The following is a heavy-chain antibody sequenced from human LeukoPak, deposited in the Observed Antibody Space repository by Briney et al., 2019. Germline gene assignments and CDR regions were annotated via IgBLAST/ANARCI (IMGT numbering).Heavy chain of an antibody. CDR1: GGSISSYY. CDR3: ARDVRPHYGDYVRWFDP. J-gene: IGHJ5*02. V-gene: IGHV4-59*01. Sequence: SETLSLTCTVSGGSISSYYWSWIRQPPGKGLEWIGYIYYSGSTNYNPSLKSRVTISVDTSKNQFSLKLSSVTAADTAVYYCARDVRPHYGDYVRWFDPWGQGTLVTVSS. D-gene: IGHD4-17*01. CDR2: IYYSGST.